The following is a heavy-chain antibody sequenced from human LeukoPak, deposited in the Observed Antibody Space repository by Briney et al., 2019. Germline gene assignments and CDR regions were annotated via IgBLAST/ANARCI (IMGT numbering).Heavy chain of an antibody. D-gene: IGHD3-22*01. Sequence: PGGSLRLSCAASGFTFSSYSMNWVRQAPGKGLEWVSSISSSSSYIYYADSVKGRFTISRDNAKNSLYLQMNSLRAEDTAVYYCARLDSSGYMDAFDIWGQGTMVTVSS. CDR3: ARLDSSGYMDAFDI. CDR2: ISSSSSYI. CDR1: GFTFSSYS. J-gene: IGHJ3*02. V-gene: IGHV3-21*01.